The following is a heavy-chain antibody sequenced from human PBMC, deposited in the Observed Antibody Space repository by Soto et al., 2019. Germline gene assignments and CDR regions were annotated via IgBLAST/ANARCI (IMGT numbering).Heavy chain of an antibody. CDR1: GFSFSHTW. CDR2: ISGSGGST. J-gene: IGHJ6*01. V-gene: IGHV3-23*01. D-gene: IGHD1-26*01. CDR3: AKDEVGAVYYYRYRMAV. Sequence: HPGGSLRLSCAASGFSFSHTWMNWVRQVPGRGLQWVSAISGSGGSTYYADSVKGRFTISRDNSKNTLYLQMNSLRAEDTAVYYCAKDEVGAVYYYRYRMAVSAQRSTDTVSS.